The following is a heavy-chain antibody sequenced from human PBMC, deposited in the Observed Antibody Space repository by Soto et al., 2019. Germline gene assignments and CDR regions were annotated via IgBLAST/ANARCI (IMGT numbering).Heavy chain of an antibody. Sequence: SETLSLTCTVSGGSISSYYWSWIRQPPGKGLEWIGYIYYSGSTNYNPSLKSRVTISVDTSKNQFSLKLSSVTAADTAVYYCARVLSDILTGYPSGAFDIWGQGTMVTVSS. CDR3: ARVLSDILTGYPSGAFDI. D-gene: IGHD3-9*01. CDR1: GGSISSYY. V-gene: IGHV4-59*01. J-gene: IGHJ3*02. CDR2: IYYSGST.